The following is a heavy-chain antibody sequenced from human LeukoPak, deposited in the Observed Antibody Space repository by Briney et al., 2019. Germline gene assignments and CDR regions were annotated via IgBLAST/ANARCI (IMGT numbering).Heavy chain of an antibody. V-gene: IGHV4-59*01. Sequence: TSETLSLTCTVSGGSISSYYWSWIRQPPGKGLEWIGYIYYSGSTNYNPSLKSRVTISVDTSKNQFSLKLSSVTAADTAVYYCARDLAVAGRGGDAFDIWGQGTMVTVSS. CDR3: ARDLAVAGRGGDAFDI. J-gene: IGHJ3*02. D-gene: IGHD6-19*01. CDR1: GGSISSYY. CDR2: IYYSGST.